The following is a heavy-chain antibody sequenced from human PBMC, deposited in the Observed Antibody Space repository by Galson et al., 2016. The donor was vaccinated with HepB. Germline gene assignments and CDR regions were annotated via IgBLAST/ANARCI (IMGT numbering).Heavy chain of an antibody. Sequence: SETLSLTCSVSGGSISSSTYYWGWIRQPPGRGLEWIGTIFYTGTTYKNPSLRSRVIMSADTSKNLFSLRVSSVTAADTAVYYCARHRANFPADFDSWGQGTLVTVSS. CDR1: GGSISSSTYY. CDR2: IFYTGTT. J-gene: IGHJ4*02. CDR3: ARHRANFPADFDS. D-gene: IGHD5-24*01. V-gene: IGHV4-39*01.